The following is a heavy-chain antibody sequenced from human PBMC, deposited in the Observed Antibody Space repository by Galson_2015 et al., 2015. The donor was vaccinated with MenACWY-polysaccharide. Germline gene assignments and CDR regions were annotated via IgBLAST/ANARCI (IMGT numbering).Heavy chain of an antibody. J-gene: IGHJ3*02. CDR3: ARLWLRRLDGDGFDI. CDR1: GSHFSSYW. D-gene: IGHD3-22*01. CDR2: VYPDDSDT. Sequence: QSGAEVNTPGESLQLSCTGSGSHFSSYWIAWVRQKPGKGLECMGLVYPDDSDTKYSPSFPGRVLLSGDQSLSTASFQWSSLEASNTAIYYCARLWLRRLDGDGFDIWGQGTMVIVSS. V-gene: IGHV5-51*01.